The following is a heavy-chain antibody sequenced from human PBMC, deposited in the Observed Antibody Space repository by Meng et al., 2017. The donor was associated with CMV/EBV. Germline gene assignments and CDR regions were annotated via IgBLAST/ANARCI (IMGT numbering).Heavy chain of an antibody. Sequence: SLKISCAASGFTFDDYAMHWVRQAPGKGLEWVSGISWNSGSIGYADSVKGRFTISRDNAKNCLYLQMNSLRAEDTALYYCAKGDGAGTAYYFDYWGQGTLVTVSS. V-gene: IGHV3-9*01. CDR1: GFTFDDYA. J-gene: IGHJ4*02. CDR3: AKGDGAGTAYYFDY. CDR2: ISWNSGSI. D-gene: IGHD6-13*01.